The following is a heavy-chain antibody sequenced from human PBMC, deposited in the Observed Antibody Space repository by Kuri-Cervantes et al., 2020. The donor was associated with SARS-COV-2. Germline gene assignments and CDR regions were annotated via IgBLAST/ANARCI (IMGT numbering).Heavy chain of an antibody. CDR2: INPNSGGT. CDR3: ARGGPHYDILTGYYKNAFDI. V-gene: IGHV1-2*04. D-gene: IGHD3-9*01. J-gene: IGHJ3*02. CDR1: GYTFTGYY. Sequence: ASVKVSCKASGYTFTGYYIHWVRQAPGQGLEWMGWINPNSGGTNYAQKFQGWVTMTRDTAISTAYMELSRLRSDDTAVYYCARGGPHYDILTGYYKNAFDIWGQGTMVTVSS.